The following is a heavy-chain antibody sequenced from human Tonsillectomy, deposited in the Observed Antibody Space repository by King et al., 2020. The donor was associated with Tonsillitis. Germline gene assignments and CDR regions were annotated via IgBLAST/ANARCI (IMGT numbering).Heavy chain of an antibody. V-gene: IGHV1-46*03. J-gene: IGHJ3*02. CDR2: INPSGGST. D-gene: IGHD2-21*01. CDR3: ARERTSVVPSSAFDI. CDR1: GYTFSTHQ. Sequence: QLVQSGAEVRKPGASVKVSCKASGYTFSTHQMHWVRQAPGQGLDGMGRINPSGGSTTNAQKFQGRVTMTRDTSTSTVYMEERRLRSEDTAVYYCARERTSVVPSSAFDIWGQGTMVTVSS.